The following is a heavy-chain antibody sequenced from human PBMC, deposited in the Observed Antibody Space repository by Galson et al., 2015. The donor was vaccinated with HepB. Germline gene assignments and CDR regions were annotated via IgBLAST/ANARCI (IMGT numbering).Heavy chain of an antibody. J-gene: IGHJ4*02. V-gene: IGHV3-23*01. D-gene: IGHD4-17*01. CDR2: ISDDSGEI. CDR3: ARQAYAPFFEY. CDR1: GLTFSSHA. Sequence: SLRLSCAASGLTFSSHAMRWVRQAPGKGLEWVSTISDDSGEIHFADSVKGRFTISRDNSKNTLYLQMNSLRAEDTAVYFCARQAYAPFFEYWGEGTLVTVSS.